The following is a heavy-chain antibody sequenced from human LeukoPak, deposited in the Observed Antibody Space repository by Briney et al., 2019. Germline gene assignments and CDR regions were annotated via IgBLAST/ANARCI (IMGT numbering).Heavy chain of an antibody. V-gene: IGHV3-72*01. D-gene: IGHD3-22*01. J-gene: IGHJ4*02. CDR1: GFTFSDHY. CDR3: ARRLIEGVVDY. Sequence: GGSLRLSCAASGFTFSDHYMDWVRQAPGKGLEWVGRTRNKANGYTTEYAASVKGRFTISRDDSKNSLYLQMDSLKTDDTAVYYCARRLIEGVVDYWGQGTLVTVSS. CDR2: TRNKANGYTT.